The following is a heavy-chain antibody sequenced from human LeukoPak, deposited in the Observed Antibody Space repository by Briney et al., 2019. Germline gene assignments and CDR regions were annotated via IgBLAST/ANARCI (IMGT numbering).Heavy chain of an antibody. CDR1: GVSISSSNSY. CDR3: ARVQDRWSSSSGHGWFDP. D-gene: IGHD6-6*01. CDR2: IYHSGST. J-gene: IGHJ5*02. V-gene: IGHV4-39*07. Sequence: SETLSLTCTVSGVSISSSNSYWGWIRQPPGKGLEWIGNIYHSGSTFDNPSLKSRVTISVDTSKNQFSLKLSSVTAADTAVYYCARVQDRWSSSSGHGWFDPWGQGTLVTVS.